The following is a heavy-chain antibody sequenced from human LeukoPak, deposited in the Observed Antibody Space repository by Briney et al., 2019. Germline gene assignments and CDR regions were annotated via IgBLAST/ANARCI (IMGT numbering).Heavy chain of an antibody. Sequence: GASVKVSCKASGGTFSSYAISWVRQAPGQGLEWMGGIIPIFGTANYAQKFQGRVTITADKSTSTAYMELSSLRSEDTAAYYCARDDATSSSSWYDAFDIWGQGTMVTVSS. D-gene: IGHD6-13*01. CDR1: GGTFSSYA. CDR2: IIPIFGTA. J-gene: IGHJ3*02. V-gene: IGHV1-69*06. CDR3: ARDDATSSSSWYDAFDI.